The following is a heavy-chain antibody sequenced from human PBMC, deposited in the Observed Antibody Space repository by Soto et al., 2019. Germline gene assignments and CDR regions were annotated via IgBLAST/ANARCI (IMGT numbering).Heavy chain of an antibody. CDR3: ARQGFGELHGLVDV. Sequence: QVQLQESGPGLVKPSETLSLTCTISGGPMNNYYCSWFRQPRGQGLEWIGYMGYNGFTRYTPSLRSRVAISLDTAKTQFSLSLSSVTAADTALYYCARQGFGELHGLVDVWGQGITVTVSS. CDR2: MGYNGFT. V-gene: IGHV4-59*08. J-gene: IGHJ6*02. CDR1: GGPMNNYY. D-gene: IGHD3-10*01.